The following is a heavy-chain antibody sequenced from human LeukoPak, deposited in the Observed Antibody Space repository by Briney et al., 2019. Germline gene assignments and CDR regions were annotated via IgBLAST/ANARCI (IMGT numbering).Heavy chain of an antibody. V-gene: IGHV3-30-3*01. J-gene: IGHJ5*02. CDR3: ARDSYSGSYFHWFDP. CDR2: ISYDGSNK. Sequence: GRSLRLSCAASGFTFSSYAMHWVRQAPGKGLEWVAVISYDGSNKYYADSVKGRFTISRGNSKNTLYLQMNSLRAEDTAVYYCARDSYSGSYFHWFDPWGQGTLVTVSS. D-gene: IGHD1-26*01. CDR1: GFTFSSYA.